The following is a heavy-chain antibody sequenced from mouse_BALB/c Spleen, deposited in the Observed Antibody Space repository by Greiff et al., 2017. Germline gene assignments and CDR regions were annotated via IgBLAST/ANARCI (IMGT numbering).Heavy chain of an antibody. CDR3: ARWATTVAAFDY. CDR2: IYPGDGDT. CDR1: GYAFSSYW. D-gene: IGHD1-1*01. J-gene: IGHJ2*01. V-gene: IGHV1-80*01. Sequence: QVQLQQSGAELVRPGSSVKISCKASGYAFSSYWMNWVKQRPGQGLEWIGQIYPGDGDTNYNGKFKGKATLTADKSSSTAYMQLSSLTSEDSAVYFCARWATTVAAFDYWGQGTTLTVSS.